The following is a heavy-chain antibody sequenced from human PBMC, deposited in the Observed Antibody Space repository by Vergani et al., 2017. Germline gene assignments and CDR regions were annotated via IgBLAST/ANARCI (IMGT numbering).Heavy chain of an antibody. CDR2: IGTAGDT. Sequence: EEQLVESGGTVVQPGGSLRLSCAASGFTFDDYTMHWVRQVPGKGLEWVSAIGTAGDTYYPGSVKGRFTISRENAKNSLYLQMNGLRAGDTAVYYCARRDSSSPALDYWGQGTLVTVSS. CDR3: ARRDSSSPALDY. J-gene: IGHJ4*02. V-gene: IGHV3-13*01. CDR1: GFTFDDYT. D-gene: IGHD6-6*01.